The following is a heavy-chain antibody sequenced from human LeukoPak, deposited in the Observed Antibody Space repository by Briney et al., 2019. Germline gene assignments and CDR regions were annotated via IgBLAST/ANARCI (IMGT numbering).Heavy chain of an antibody. CDR1: GFTVSSNY. J-gene: IGHJ4*02. D-gene: IGHD4-11*01. CDR3: ASRKPDYPYYFDY. V-gene: IGHV3-66*01. CDR2: IYSGGST. Sequence: PGGSLRLSCAASGFTVSSNYMSWVRQAPGKGLEWVSDIYSGGSTYYADSVKGRFSISRVNSKNTLYVQMNSLRVEDTAVYYCASRKPDYPYYFDYWGQGTLVTDSS.